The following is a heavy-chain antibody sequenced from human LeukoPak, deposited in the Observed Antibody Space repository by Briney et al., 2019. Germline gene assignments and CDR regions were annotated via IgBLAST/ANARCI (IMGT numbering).Heavy chain of an antibody. CDR2: VNLQGST. J-gene: IGHJ4*02. CDR3: AREGGPYRPLDY. Sequence: SGTLSLTCGVSGGSITNTNYWTWVRQPPGKGLEWIGEVNLQGSTNYNPSLMGRVAIAVDTAENHISLQLTSVTAADTAVYYCAREGGPYRPLDYSGQGTLVTVSS. V-gene: IGHV4-4*02. CDR1: GGSITNTNY.